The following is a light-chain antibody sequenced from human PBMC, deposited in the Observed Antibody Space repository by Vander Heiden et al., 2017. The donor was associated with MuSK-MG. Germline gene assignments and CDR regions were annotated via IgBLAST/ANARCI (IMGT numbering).Light chain of an antibody. Sequence: DIQMTPSPSSLSASVGGRVTITCRASQSIGIYLNWYQQKAGQAPKLLIYASSTLQSGVPSRFSGSGAGTDFTLTISNVQPDDLASYYCQQSDTSPRYTFGQGTKLEI. CDR1: QSIGIY. CDR3: QQSDTSPRYT. V-gene: IGKV1-39*01. J-gene: IGKJ2*01. CDR2: ASS.